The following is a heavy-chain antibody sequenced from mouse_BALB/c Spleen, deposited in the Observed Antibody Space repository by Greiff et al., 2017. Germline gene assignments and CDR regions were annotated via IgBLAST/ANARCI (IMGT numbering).Heavy chain of an antibody. V-gene: IGHV14-4*02. CDR2: IDPENGDT. CDR1: GFNIKDYY. D-gene: IGHD2-4*01. Sequence: VQLKESGAELVRSGASVKLSCTASGFNIKDYYMHWVKQRPEQGLEWIGWIDPENGDTEYAPKFQGKATMTADTSSNTAYLQLSSLTSEDTAVYYCNRYDYDVAWFAYWGQGTLVTVSA. J-gene: IGHJ3*01. CDR3: NRYDYDVAWFAY.